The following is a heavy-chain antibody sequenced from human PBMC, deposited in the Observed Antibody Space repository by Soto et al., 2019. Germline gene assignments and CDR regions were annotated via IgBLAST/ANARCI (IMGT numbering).Heavy chain of an antibody. D-gene: IGHD2-15*01. CDR2: IYHTGST. J-gene: IGHJ5*02. V-gene: IGHV4-4*03. CDR1: GRLTRRTVW. Sequence: QEAFCLTRAVSGRLTRRTVWWTWGRQTPGKGLEWIGEIYHTGSTKYNPSLRGRVTISVDKSNNQFSLDLRSVTGADTAVYYCATLPHRIVEVRAEMPTWGQGTLVTVSS. CDR3: ATLPHRIVEVRAEMPT.